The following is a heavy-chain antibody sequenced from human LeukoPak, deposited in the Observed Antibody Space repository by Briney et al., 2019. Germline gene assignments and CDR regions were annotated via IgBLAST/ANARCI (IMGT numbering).Heavy chain of an antibody. CDR2: IYSGGST. Sequence: QPGRSLRLSCAASGFTVNSKYMSWVRQAPGKGLEWVSVIYSGGSTYYADSVKGRFTISRDNSKNTLHLQMNSLRAEDTAVYYCATDYGGNNYWGQGTLVTVSS. D-gene: IGHD4-23*01. J-gene: IGHJ4*02. CDR3: ATDYGGNNY. V-gene: IGHV3-53*01. CDR1: GFTVNSKY.